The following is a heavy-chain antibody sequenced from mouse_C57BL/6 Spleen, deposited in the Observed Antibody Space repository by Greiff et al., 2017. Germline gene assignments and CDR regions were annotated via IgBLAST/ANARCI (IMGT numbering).Heavy chain of an antibody. D-gene: IGHD1-1*01. Sequence: VTLKESGAELVRPGASVKLSCTASGFNIKDYYMHWVKQRPEQGLEWIGRIDPEDGDTEYAPKFQGKATMTADTSSNTAYLQLSSLTSEDTAVYYCTAYYGSTWFAYWGQGTLVTVSA. V-gene: IGHV14-1*01. J-gene: IGHJ3*01. CDR2: IDPEDGDT. CDR3: TAYYGSTWFAY. CDR1: GFNIKDYY.